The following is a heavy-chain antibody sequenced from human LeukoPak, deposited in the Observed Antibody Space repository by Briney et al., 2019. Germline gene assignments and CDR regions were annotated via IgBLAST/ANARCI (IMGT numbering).Heavy chain of an antibody. Sequence: SETLSLTCAVSGGSISSGGYSWSWVRQHPGKGLEWIGYIYYSGSTYCNPSLKSRVTISVDTSKNQFSLKLSSVTAADTAVYYCARDYHGSSSSYNWFDPWGQGTLVTVSS. CDR3: ARDYHGSSSSYNWFDP. D-gene: IGHD6-6*01. V-gene: IGHV4-31*11. J-gene: IGHJ5*02. CDR1: GGSISSGGYS. CDR2: IYYSGST.